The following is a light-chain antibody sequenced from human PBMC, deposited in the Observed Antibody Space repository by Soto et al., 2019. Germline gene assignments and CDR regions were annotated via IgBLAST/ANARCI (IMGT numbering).Light chain of an antibody. V-gene: IGKV3D-7*01. CDR1: QSVTSNY. J-gene: IGKJ5*01. CDR3: LQDYNLPIT. CDR2: GAS. Sequence: EIVMTKSSATLSLSPGERAALSFRATQSVTSNYLSWYQQKPGQAPRLLIYGASTRATGIPARFSGSGSGTDFTLTISSLQPEDFAVYYCLQDYNLPITFGQGTRLE.